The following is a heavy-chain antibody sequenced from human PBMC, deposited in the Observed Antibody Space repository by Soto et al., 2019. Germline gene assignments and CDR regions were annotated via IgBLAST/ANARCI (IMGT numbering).Heavy chain of an antibody. V-gene: IGHV3-74*01. CDR3: ARDGIAVAGTLWGTNQNYYYYYGMDV. D-gene: IGHD6-19*01. Sequence: GGSLRLSCASSVFTFSSYWMPWVRQAPGKGLVWVLPTNTDGSSTSYADSVKGRFTISRDNAKNTLYLQMNSLRAEDTAVYYCARDGIAVAGTLWGTNQNYYYYYGMDVWGQGTTVTVSS. CDR2: TNTDGSST. CDR1: VFTFSSYW. J-gene: IGHJ6*02.